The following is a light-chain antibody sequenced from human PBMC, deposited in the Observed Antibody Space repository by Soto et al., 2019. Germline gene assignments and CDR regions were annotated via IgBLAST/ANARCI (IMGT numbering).Light chain of an antibody. V-gene: IGKV3-20*01. CDR1: QSVSASY. J-gene: IGKJ5*01. CDR2: AAY. Sequence: EIVLTQSPGTLSFSPGERATLSCRASQSVSASYLAWYQQKPGQAPRLLIYAAYSRATGIPDRFSGGGSGTDFSLTISRLEPEDFAVYFCQLYGSSPMYTFGQGTRLEIK. CDR3: QLYGSSPMYT.